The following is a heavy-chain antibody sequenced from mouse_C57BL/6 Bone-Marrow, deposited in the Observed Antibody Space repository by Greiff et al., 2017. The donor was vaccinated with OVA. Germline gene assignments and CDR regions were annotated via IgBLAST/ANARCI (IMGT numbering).Heavy chain of an antibody. CDR1: GYTFTNYW. D-gene: IGHD1-1*01. V-gene: IGHV1-63*01. Sequence: QVQLQQSGAELVRPGTSVKMSCKASGYTFTNYWIGWAKQRPGHGLEWIGDIYPGGGYTNYNEKFKGKATLTADKSSSTAYLQFSSLTSEDSAIYYCVREEHYYGSSYTSFAFWGQGTLVTVSA. CDR3: VREEHYYGSSYTSFAF. CDR2: IYPGGGYT. J-gene: IGHJ3*01.